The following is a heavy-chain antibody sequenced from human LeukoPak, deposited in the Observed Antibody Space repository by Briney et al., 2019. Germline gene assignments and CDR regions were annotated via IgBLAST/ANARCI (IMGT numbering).Heavy chain of an antibody. V-gene: IGHV3-21*01. CDR3: ARVKGGY. CDR2: ISSSSSYI. CDR1: GFTFGNSW. J-gene: IGHJ4*02. Sequence: GGSLRLSCAASGFTFGNSWVHWVRQAPGKGLEWVSSISSSSSYIYYADSVKGRFTISRDNAKNSLYLQMNSLRAEDTAVYYCARVKGGYWGQGTLVTVSS.